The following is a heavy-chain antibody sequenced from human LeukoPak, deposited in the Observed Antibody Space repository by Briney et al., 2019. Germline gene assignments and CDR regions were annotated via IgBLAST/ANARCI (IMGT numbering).Heavy chain of an antibody. CDR1: GFTFSGYS. D-gene: IGHD1-26*01. CDR2: ISSSSSAM. Sequence: PGGSLRLSCAASGFTFSGYSMNWVRQAPGKGLEWISYISSSSSAMYYADSVKGRFTISRDKAKNSLYLQMNSLRDEDTAVYYCARTKYAYSGTYIPEYWGQGSLVTVSS. V-gene: IGHV3-48*02. J-gene: IGHJ4*02. CDR3: ARTKYAYSGTYIPEY.